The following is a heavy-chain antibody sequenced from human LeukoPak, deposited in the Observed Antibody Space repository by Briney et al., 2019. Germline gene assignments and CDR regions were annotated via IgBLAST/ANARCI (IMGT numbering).Heavy chain of an antibody. V-gene: IGHV5-51*01. CDR1: RYTFTSYW. Sequence: GVSLKISCKVSRYTFTSYWIGWVRQVPRKCLNCIENIYTGDSNTRSSQSFQCHFTIPAAKSISPASLQLSSLIASDTAMYYCARHGSTYYDILTGSAPPGMDVWGQGTTVTVSS. D-gene: IGHD3-9*01. J-gene: IGHJ6*02. CDR2: IYTGDSNT. CDR3: ARHGSTYYDILTGSAPPGMDV.